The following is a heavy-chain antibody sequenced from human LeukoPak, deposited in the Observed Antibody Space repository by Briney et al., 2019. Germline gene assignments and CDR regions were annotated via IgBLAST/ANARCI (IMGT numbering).Heavy chain of an antibody. D-gene: IGHD6-6*01. CDR3: ARLAARETYYFDY. CDR1: GGSISSSSYY. J-gene: IGHJ4*02. CDR2: IYYSGST. Sequence: PSETLSLTCTVSGGSISSSSYYWGWIRQPPGKGLEWIGSIYYSGSTYYNPSLKSRVTISVDTSKNQFSLKLSSVTAADTAVYYCARLAARETYYFDYWGQGTLVTVSS. V-gene: IGHV4-39*07.